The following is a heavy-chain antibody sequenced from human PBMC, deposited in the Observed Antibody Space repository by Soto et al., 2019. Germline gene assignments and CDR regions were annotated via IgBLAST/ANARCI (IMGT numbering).Heavy chain of an antibody. V-gene: IGHV4-59*01. CDR2: IYYSGST. Sequence: QVQLQESGPGLVKPSETLSLTCTVSGGSMSSYYWSWIRQPPGKGLEWIGYIYYSGSTNYNPSLRGRLTMSVDTPKNQFSRKLSSVTAADTAVYYCARRGYGPGFPYYYGMDVWGQGTTVTVSS. CDR1: GGSMSSYY. J-gene: IGHJ6*02. D-gene: IGHD3-10*01. CDR3: ARRGYGPGFPYYYGMDV.